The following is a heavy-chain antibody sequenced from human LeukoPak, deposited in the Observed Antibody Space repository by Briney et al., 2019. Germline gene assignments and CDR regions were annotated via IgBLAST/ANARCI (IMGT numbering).Heavy chain of an antibody. Sequence: SETLSLTCTVSGGSISSYYWSWIRQPAGKGLEWIGRIYTSGSTNYNPSLKSRVTMSVDTSKNQFSLKLSSVTAADTAVYCCARDLPYGSGSYPDYWGQGTLVTVSS. J-gene: IGHJ4*02. CDR1: GGSISSYY. V-gene: IGHV4-4*07. CDR3: ARDLPYGSGSYPDY. D-gene: IGHD3-10*01. CDR2: IYTSGST.